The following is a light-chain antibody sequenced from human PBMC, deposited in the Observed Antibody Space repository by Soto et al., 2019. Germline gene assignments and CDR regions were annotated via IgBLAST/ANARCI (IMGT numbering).Light chain of an antibody. CDR1: SSDVGSYDY. V-gene: IGLV2-14*01. CDR3: SSHTSVNTRV. J-gene: IGLJ1*01. CDR2: EVT. Sequence: QSVLTQPASVSGSPGQSIAISCTGTSSDVGSYDYVSWYQQHPDKAPKLMIYEVTKRPSGVSNRFSVSKSGNTASLTISGLQAEDEADYYCSSHTSVNTRVFGTGTKLTVL.